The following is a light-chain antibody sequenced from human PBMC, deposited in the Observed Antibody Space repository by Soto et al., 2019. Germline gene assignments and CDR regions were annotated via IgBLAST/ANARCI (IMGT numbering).Light chain of an antibody. CDR1: QNINSH. CDR2: AAS. J-gene: IGKJ4*01. CDR3: QQYNNWPLT. Sequence: DIQMTQSPSSLSASVGDRVTITCRASQNINSHLHWYQQKPGKAPKLLIYAASSLQSGVPARFSGSGPGTEFTLTISSLQSEDFAVYYCQQYNNWPLTFGGGTKVDNK. V-gene: IGKV1-39*01.